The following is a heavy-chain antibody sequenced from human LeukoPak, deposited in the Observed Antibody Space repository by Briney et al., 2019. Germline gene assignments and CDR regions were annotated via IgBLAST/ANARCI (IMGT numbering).Heavy chain of an antibody. CDR2: ISGSGGST. Sequence: GGSLRPSCAASGFTFSSYAMSWVRQAPGKGLEWVSGISGSGGSTYYADSVNGRFTISRDNSRNTLYLQMNSPRAEDTAVYYCAILPGYSSGWYEVNYWGQGTLVTVSS. CDR3: AILPGYSSGWYEVNY. J-gene: IGHJ4*02. CDR1: GFTFSSYA. D-gene: IGHD6-13*01. V-gene: IGHV3-23*01.